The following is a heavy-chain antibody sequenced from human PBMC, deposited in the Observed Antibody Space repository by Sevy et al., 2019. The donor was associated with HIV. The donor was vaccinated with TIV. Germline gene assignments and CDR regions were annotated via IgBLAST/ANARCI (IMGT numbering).Heavy chain of an antibody. Sequence: GGYVRLSCAASGFTFSTYWMTWVRQAPGKGLEWVANIKQDGTDTNYVDSVRGRFTISRDNGTNLLYLHMNSLRAEDTAVYFCARALADWGSFHYSSWGRGVLITVSS. CDR2: IKQDGTDT. CDR3: ARALADWGSFHYSS. J-gene: IGHJ4*02. CDR1: GFTFSTYW. D-gene: IGHD3-16*01. V-gene: IGHV3-7*01.